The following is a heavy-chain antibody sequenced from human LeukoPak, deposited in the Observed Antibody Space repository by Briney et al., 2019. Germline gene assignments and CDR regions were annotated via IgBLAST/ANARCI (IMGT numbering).Heavy chain of an antibody. CDR3: TRGHCSGTTCCVMPAY. CDR2: IYIDGST. CDR1: GGSVSGGRYY. Sequence: SETLSLTCTVSGGSVSGGRYYWSWIRQPAGKGLEWIGRIYIDGSTIYNPSLKSRVTISLDTSKNQFSLNLSSVTAADTAMYYCTRGHCSGTTCCVMPAYWGQGTLVTVSS. D-gene: IGHD2-2*01. J-gene: IGHJ4*02. V-gene: IGHV4-61*02.